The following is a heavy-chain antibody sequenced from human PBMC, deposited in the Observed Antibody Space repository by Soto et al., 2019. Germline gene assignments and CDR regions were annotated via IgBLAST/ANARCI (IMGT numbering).Heavy chain of an antibody. Sequence: SETLSLTCAVYGGSFSGYYWSWIRQPPGKGLEWIGEINHSGSTNYNPSLKSRVTISVDTSKNQFSLKLSSVTAADTAVYYCARGRGAIGYDSSGYRDYWGQGTLVTVSS. D-gene: IGHD3-22*01. CDR1: GGSFSGYY. CDR3: ARGRGAIGYDSSGYRDY. V-gene: IGHV4-34*01. J-gene: IGHJ4*02. CDR2: INHSGST.